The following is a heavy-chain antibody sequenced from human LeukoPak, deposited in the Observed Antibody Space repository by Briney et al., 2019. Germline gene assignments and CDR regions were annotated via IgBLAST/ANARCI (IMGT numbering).Heavy chain of an antibody. Sequence: SETLSLTCTVSGGSISSSSYYWGWIRQPPGKGLEWIGSIYYSGSTYYGPSLKSRVTISVDTSKNQFSLKLSSVTAADTAVYYCARQSSGWYPGWFDPWGQGTLVTVSS. CDR3: ARQSSGWYPGWFDP. V-gene: IGHV4-39*01. D-gene: IGHD6-19*01. CDR1: GGSISSSSYY. J-gene: IGHJ5*02. CDR2: IYYSGST.